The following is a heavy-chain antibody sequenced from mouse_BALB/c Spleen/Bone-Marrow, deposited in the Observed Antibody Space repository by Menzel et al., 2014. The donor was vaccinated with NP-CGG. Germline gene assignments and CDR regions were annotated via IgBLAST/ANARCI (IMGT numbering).Heavy chain of an antibody. CDR2: IYPGDGDT. D-gene: IGHD1-1*01. J-gene: IGHJ4*01. V-gene: IGHV1-80*01. CDR1: GHAFSNNW. Sequence: QVQLQQSGAEMVRPGSSAKISCKASGHAFSNNWMNWMKQRPGQGLEWIGQIYPGDGDTNYNGKFKGKATLTADKSSSIAYMQLSSLTSEDSAVYFCHYFGSDYYVMDYWGQGTSVTVSS. CDR3: HYFGSDYYVMDY.